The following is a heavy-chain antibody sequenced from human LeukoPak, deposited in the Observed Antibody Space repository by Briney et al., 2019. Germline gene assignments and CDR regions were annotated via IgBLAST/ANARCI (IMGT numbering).Heavy chain of an antibody. D-gene: IGHD4-23*01. CDR2: IYHRGST. CDR3: ARPIYYGGPPGY. Sequence: SETLFLTCTVSGYSISSGYYWGWIRQPPGKGLEWIGSIYHRGSTYYNPSLKRRVTISVDTSENQFSLKLSSVTAADTAVYYCARPIYYGGPPGYWGQGTLVTVSS. J-gene: IGHJ4*02. CDR1: GYSISSGYY. V-gene: IGHV4-38-2*02.